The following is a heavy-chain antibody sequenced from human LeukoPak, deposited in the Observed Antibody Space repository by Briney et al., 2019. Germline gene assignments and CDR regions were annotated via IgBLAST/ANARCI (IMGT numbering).Heavy chain of an antibody. CDR1: GDSINNYY. Sequence: PSETLSLTCTVSGDSINNYYWSWVRQPAGKGLEWIGRIYISENNHFNPPLKNRVTMSLDTSRNQFSLKLNSVTAADTAVYYCARARVSQPYGYWGQGTLVTVSS. CDR3: ARARVSQPYGY. D-gene: IGHD3-10*01. CDR2: IYISENN. J-gene: IGHJ4*02. V-gene: IGHV4-4*07.